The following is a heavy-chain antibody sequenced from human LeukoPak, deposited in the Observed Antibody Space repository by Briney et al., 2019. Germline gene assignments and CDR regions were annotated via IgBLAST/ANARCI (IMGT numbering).Heavy chain of an antibody. CDR3: VKHSAPVLAAARFDY. Sequence: PGGSLRLSCEASGFTFRSYWMHWVRQAPGKGLVWVSRINGDGSSTSYADSVKGRFTISRDNAKNTLYLQMNSLRAEDTALYYCVKHSAPVLAAARFDYWGQGNLVTVSS. CDR2: INGDGSST. V-gene: IGHV3-74*01. J-gene: IGHJ4*02. CDR1: GFTFRSYW. D-gene: IGHD2-2*01.